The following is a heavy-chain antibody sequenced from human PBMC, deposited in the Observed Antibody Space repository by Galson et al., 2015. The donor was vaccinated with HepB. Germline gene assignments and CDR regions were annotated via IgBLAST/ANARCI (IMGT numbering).Heavy chain of an antibody. V-gene: IGHV1-58*02. Sequence: SVKVSCKASGFTFTRSAMQWVRQARGQRLEWIGWIVVGSGNTNYAQKFQERVTITRDMSTSTAYMELSSLRSEDTAVYYCAAVHPLAVAGTFDPWGQGTLVTVSS. CDR3: AAVHPLAVAGTFDP. D-gene: IGHD6-19*01. CDR1: GFTFTRSA. CDR2: IVVGSGNT. J-gene: IGHJ5*02.